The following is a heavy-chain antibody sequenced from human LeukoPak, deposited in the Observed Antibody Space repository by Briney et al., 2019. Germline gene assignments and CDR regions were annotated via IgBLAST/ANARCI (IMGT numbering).Heavy chain of an antibody. CDR1: GGTFSSYA. V-gene: IGHV1-69*13. CDR2: IIPIFGTA. D-gene: IGHD5-12*01. Sequence: GASVKVSCMASGGTFSSYAISWVRQAPGQGLEWMGGIIPIFGTANYAQKFQGRVTITAHESTSTAYMELSSLTSEDPAVYYCARMGYSGYDRISGVFDICGQGTMVTVSS. CDR3: ARMGYSGYDRISGVFDI. J-gene: IGHJ3*02.